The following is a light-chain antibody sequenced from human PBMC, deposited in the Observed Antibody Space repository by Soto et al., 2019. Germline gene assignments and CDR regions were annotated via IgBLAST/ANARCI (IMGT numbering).Light chain of an antibody. CDR1: QSVSSN. CDR3: QQYNNWPKT. V-gene: IGKV3-15*01. J-gene: IGKJ1*01. Sequence: EIVMTQSTATLSVSPGERATLSCRASQSVSSNLAWYQQTPGQAPRLLIYGASTRATGIPARFSGSGSATEFTLTISSLQSEDFAVYYCQQYNNWPKTFGQGTKVEIK. CDR2: GAS.